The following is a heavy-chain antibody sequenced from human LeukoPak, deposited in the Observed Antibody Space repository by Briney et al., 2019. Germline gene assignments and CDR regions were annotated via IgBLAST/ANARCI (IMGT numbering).Heavy chain of an antibody. V-gene: IGHV4-39*07. CDR2: IYYNGNT. CDR3: AGNWNYDY. CDR1: GGSISSSSHF. Sequence: SETLSLTCTVSGGSISSSSHFWGWIRQPPGKGLEWIGSIYYNGNTYYKPSLKSRVTISVDTSKNLFSLKLTSVIAADTAVYYCAGNWNYDYWGQGTLVTVSS. J-gene: IGHJ4*02. D-gene: IGHD1-7*01.